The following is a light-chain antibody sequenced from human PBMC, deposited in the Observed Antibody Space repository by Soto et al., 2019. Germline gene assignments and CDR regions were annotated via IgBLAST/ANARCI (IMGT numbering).Light chain of an antibody. CDR3: QHYAIWRQT. V-gene: IGKV3-15*01. CDR1: HSVSSS. J-gene: IGKJ1*01. Sequence: EIVMTQSPATLSVSPGERATLSCSASHSVSSSLAWYQQKPGQTPRLLSYGASTRATGIPARFSGSGSDTEFTLTLSSLQSEHFAVYYGQHYAIWRQTCGQETNVEI. CDR2: GAS.